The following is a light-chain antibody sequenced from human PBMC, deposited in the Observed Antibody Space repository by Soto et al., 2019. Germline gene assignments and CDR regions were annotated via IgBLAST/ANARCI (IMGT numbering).Light chain of an antibody. CDR3: SSYTTSSTLYV. J-gene: IGLJ1*01. CDR1: SSDIGSFNY. V-gene: IGLV2-14*01. Sequence: QSVLTQPASVSGSPGQSTTISCTGSSSDIGSFNYVSWYQQHPGKAPKLMIYDVADRPSGVSNRFSGSKSGDTAYLTISGIQPEDEADYYCSSYTTSSTLYVFGTGTKVTDL. CDR2: DVA.